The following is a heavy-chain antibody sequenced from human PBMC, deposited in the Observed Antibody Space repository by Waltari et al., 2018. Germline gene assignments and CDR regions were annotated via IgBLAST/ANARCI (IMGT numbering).Heavy chain of an antibody. V-gene: IGHV4-34*01. D-gene: IGHD2-2*01. CDR1: GGSFSGYY. Sequence: QVQLQQWGAGLLKPSETLSLTCAVYGGSFSGYYWSWIRQPPGKGLEWIGEINHSGSTNYNPSLKSRVTISVDTSKNQFSLKLSSVTAADTAVYYCARTPWGYCSSTSCWARYFQHWGQGTLVTVSS. CDR2: INHSGST. J-gene: IGHJ1*01. CDR3: ARTPWGYCSSTSCWARYFQH.